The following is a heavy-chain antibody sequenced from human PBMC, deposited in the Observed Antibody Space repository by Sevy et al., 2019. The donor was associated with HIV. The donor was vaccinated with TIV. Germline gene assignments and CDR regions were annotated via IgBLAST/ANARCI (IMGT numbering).Heavy chain of an antibody. CDR3: ASGGRGGYNWDAFDI. CDR2: IYYSGST. D-gene: IGHD5-12*01. CDR1: GGSISSYY. J-gene: IGHJ3*02. Sequence: SETLSLTCTVSGGSISSYYWSWIRQPPGKGLEWIGYIYYSGSTNYNPSLKSRVTISVDTSKNQFSLKLSSVTAADTAVYYCASGGRGGYNWDAFDIWGQGTMVTVSS. V-gene: IGHV4-59*01.